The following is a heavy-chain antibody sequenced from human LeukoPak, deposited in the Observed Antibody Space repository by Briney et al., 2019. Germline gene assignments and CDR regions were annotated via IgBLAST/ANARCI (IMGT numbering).Heavy chain of an antibody. Sequence: PGGSLRLSCAASGFTFSSYGMHWVRQAPGKGLEWVAFIQYDGSDKYSANSVKGRFTISRDNSKNTLYLQMNSLRAEDTAVYYCARDQGSSWSLGDYWGQGTLVTVSS. CDR2: IQYDGSDK. CDR1: GFTFSSYG. J-gene: IGHJ4*02. D-gene: IGHD6-13*01. V-gene: IGHV3-30*02. CDR3: ARDQGSSWSLGDY.